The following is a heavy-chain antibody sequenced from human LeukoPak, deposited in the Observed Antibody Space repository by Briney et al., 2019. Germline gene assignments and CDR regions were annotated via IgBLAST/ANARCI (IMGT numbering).Heavy chain of an antibody. CDR1: GYTFTGYY. J-gene: IGHJ4*02. CDR3: ARSSRYDIWTGYPY. V-gene: IGHV1-2*02. Sequence: GASAKVSCKASGYTFTGYYMHWVRQAPGQGLEWMGWINANSGGTNYAQKFQGRVTMTRDTSISTAYMELSRLRSDDTAVYYCARSSRYDIWTGYPYWGQGTLVTVSP. CDR2: INANSGGT. D-gene: IGHD3-9*01.